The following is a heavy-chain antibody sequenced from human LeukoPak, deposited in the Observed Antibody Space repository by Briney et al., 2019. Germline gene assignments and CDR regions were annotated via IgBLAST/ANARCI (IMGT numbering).Heavy chain of an antibody. CDR3: ARGAWYYGSGSYPLDY. J-gene: IGHJ4*02. Sequence: GGSLRLSCAASGFTFSSYDMHWVRQATGKGLEWVSAIGTAGDTYYPGSVKGRFTISRENAKNSLYLQMNSLRAGDTAVYYCARGAWYYGSGSYPLDYWGQGTLVTVSS. CDR2: IGTAGDT. D-gene: IGHD3-10*01. V-gene: IGHV3-13*01. CDR1: GFTFSSYD.